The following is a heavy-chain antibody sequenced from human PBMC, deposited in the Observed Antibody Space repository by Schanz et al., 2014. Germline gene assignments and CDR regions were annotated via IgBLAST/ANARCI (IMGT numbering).Heavy chain of an antibody. CDR2: VSRSTPDI. J-gene: IGHJ4*02. CDR1: GFSFGNYG. D-gene: IGHD2-21*02. CDR3: VRERTNYGGNSYYFDH. Sequence: EVQLAESGGGLVQPGGSLRLSCEASGFSFGNYGMSWVRQAPGKGLEWVSYVSRSTPDIYYADSVKGRFTVSRDNAKNSVYLQMNGLRVEDTAVYYCVRERTNYGGNSYYFDHWGQGTLVTVSS. V-gene: IGHV3-21*01.